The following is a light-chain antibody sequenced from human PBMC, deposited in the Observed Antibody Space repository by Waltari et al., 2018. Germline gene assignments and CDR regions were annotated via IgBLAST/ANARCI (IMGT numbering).Light chain of an antibody. CDR3: QQYNRWPPIT. V-gene: IGKV3-15*01. CDR1: QSVSSN. J-gene: IGKJ5*01. Sequence: VVLTQSPATLSVSPGESVIISCRASQSVSSNLAWYQQKPGQAPRLLIYDASTRASSIPARFRGSGSGTEFTLTINNLQSEDSATYYCQQYNRWPPITFGQGTRLDIK. CDR2: DAS.